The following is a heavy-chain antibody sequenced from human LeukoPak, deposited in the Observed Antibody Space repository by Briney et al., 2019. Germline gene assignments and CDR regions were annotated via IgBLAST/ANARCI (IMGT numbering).Heavy chain of an antibody. Sequence: ASVKVSCKASGYTFTCRYMHWVRQAPGQGLEWMGWINPSSGGTSYAQKFQGRVTMTRDTSISTAYMELSRLRSDDTAVYYCATSHTSRYFDWLLLGYWGQGTLVTVSS. CDR1: GYTFTCRY. J-gene: IGHJ4*02. V-gene: IGHV1-2*02. D-gene: IGHD3-9*01. CDR3: ATSHTSRYFDWLLLGY. CDR2: INPSSGGT.